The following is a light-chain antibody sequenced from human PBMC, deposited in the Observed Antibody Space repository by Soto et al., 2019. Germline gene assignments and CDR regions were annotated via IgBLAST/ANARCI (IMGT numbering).Light chain of an antibody. Sequence: IVLTKSPGTLSLSPWERATLSCTASQSVSSSNLAWYQQKPGQAPRLLIYDAPSRATDIPDRFSGSGSGTDFTLSISGLEPEDVAVYYCQQRSNWPRTFGQGTKVDIK. CDR2: DAP. V-gene: IGKV3D-20*02. CDR3: QQRSNWPRT. CDR1: QSVSSSN. J-gene: IGKJ1*01.